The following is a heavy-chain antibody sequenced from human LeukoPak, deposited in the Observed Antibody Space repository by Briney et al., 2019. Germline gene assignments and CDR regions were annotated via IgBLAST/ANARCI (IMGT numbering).Heavy chain of an antibody. V-gene: IGHV4-34*01. D-gene: IGHD3-22*01. CDR2: INHSGST. Sequence: SETLSLTCAVYGGSFSGYYWSWIRQPPGKGLEWIGDINHSGSTNYNPSLKSRVTISVDTSKNQFSLKLSSVTAADTAVYYCATPDPYYDSSGYGLWGQGTLVTVSS. CDR3: ATPDPYYDSSGYGL. J-gene: IGHJ4*02. CDR1: GGSFSGYY.